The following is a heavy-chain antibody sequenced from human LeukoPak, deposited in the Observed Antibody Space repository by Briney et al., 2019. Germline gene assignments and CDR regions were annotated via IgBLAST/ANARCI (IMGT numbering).Heavy chain of an antibody. CDR2: INHSGSI. CDR3: ATGHSTFDP. Sequence: PSETLSLTCAVYGGSFSGYYWSWIRQPPGKGLEWIGEINHSGSINYNPSLKSRVTISVDTSKNQFSLKLSSVTAADTAVYYCATGHSTFDPWGQGTLVTVSS. CDR1: GGSFSGYY. V-gene: IGHV4-34*01. J-gene: IGHJ5*02.